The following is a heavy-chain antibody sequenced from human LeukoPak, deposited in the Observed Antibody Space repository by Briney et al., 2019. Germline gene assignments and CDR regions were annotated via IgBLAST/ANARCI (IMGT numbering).Heavy chain of an antibody. D-gene: IGHD4-23*01. J-gene: IGHJ2*01. CDR1: DGSFSAYC. CDR2: ICHSGSA. Sequence: SETLSLTCAVYDGSFSAYCWSWIRQPPGKGLEWIGEICHSGSANYNPSLQSRVTISVDTSKNQFSLKLSSVTAADTAVYYCARGLGGGNSVYFDLWGRGTLVTVSS. V-gene: IGHV4-34*01. CDR3: ARGLGGGNSVYFDL.